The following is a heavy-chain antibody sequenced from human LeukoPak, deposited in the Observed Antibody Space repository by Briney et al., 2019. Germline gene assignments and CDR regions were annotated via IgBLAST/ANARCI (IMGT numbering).Heavy chain of an antibody. CDR3: ARMSIAVARIVQLNWFDP. D-gene: IGHD6-19*01. CDR1: GDSIRGVHY. J-gene: IGHJ5*02. V-gene: IGHV4-38-2*01. CDR2: LRHSANT. Sequence: SETPSLTCVVSGDSIRGVHYWGWIRQPPGKGLEWIGSLRHSANTYYNPSLQSRVTMSMDTSENQFSLKLSSVTAADTATYYCARMSIAVARIVQLNWFDPWGQGTLVTVSS.